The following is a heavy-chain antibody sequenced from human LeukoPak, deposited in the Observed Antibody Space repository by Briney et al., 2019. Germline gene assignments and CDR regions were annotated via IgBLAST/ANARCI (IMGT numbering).Heavy chain of an antibody. CDR2: ISSSSSYI. D-gene: IGHD2-21*02. V-gene: IGHV3-21*01. CDR1: GFTFSSYS. Sequence: GGSLRLSCAASGFTFSSYSMNWVRQAPGKGLEWVSSISSSSSYIYYADSVKGRFTISRDNAKNSLYLQMNSLRAEDTAVYYCARDVYCGGDCYSYYFDYWGQGTLVTVSS. J-gene: IGHJ4*02. CDR3: ARDVYCGGDCYSYYFDY.